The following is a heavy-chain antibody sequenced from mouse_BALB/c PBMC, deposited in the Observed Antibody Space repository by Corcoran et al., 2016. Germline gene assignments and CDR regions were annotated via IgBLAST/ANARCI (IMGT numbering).Heavy chain of an antibody. D-gene: IGHD2-1*01. CDR2: IDPKNGGT. CDR1: GYTFTEYT. J-gene: IGHJ1*01. V-gene: IGHV1-18*01. Sequence: EVQLQQSGPEQVKPGASVKISCKTSGYTFTEYTMHWVKQSHGKSLEWVGGIDPKNGGTNFNQKFKGKATLTVDKSSGTAYMERRSLTSEDSAVYYCTRGDLYYGNYVDLAYWGAGTTVTVSS. CDR3: TRGDLYYGNYVDLAY.